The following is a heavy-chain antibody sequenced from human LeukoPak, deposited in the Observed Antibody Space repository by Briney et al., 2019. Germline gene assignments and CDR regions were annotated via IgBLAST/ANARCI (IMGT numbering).Heavy chain of an antibody. CDR3: ARHYSSSWTLPSSFDF. Sequence: GESLKISCQVSGYSFSNYWIGWLRQMPGKGLEWMAILHPGNSDTRYSPPFQGQATISADRSISTAYLQWSSLQASDTAMYYCARHYSSSWTLPSSFDFWGQGTLVSVSS. CDR2: LHPGNSDT. J-gene: IGHJ4*02. CDR1: GYSFSNYW. D-gene: IGHD2-21*01. V-gene: IGHV5-51*01.